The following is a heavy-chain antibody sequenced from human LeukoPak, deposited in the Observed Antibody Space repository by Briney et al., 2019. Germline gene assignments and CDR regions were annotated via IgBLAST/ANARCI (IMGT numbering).Heavy chain of an antibody. Sequence: AGVSLRLSCAASGFTFSAYGMHWVRQAPGKGLEWVAVIYSDGSTKYYADSVKGRFTISRDNSENTLYLQMNSLRAEDTAVYYCATGPQSAAAGIFDYWGQGTLVTVSS. V-gene: IGHV3-33*01. D-gene: IGHD6-13*01. CDR1: GFTFSAYG. CDR3: ATGPQSAAAGIFDY. J-gene: IGHJ4*02. CDR2: IYSDGSTK.